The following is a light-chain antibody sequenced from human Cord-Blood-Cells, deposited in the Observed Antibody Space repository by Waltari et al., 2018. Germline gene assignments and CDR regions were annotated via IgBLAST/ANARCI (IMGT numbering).Light chain of an antibody. Sequence: AIRMTQSPSSFSASTGDRVTITCRARQGISSYLAWYQQKPGKAPKLLIYAASTLQSGVPSRFSGSGSGTDFTLTISCLQSEYFATYYCQQYYSYPYSFGQGTKLDIK. CDR2: AAS. CDR1: QGISSY. CDR3: QQYYSYPYS. J-gene: IGKJ2*03. V-gene: IGKV1-8*01.